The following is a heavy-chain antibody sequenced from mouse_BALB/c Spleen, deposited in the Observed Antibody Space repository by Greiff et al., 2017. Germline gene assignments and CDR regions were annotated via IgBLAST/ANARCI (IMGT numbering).Heavy chain of an antibody. CDR3: ARNVDSSGQYYYAMDY. CDR2: IWSGGST. CDR1: GFSLTSYG. Sequence: VQLQQSGPGLVQPSQSLSITCTVSGFSLTSYGVHWVRQSPGKGLEWLGVIWSGGSTDYNAAFISRLSISKDNSKSQVFFKMNSLQADDTAIYYCARNVDSSGQYYYAMDYWGQGTSVTVSS. J-gene: IGHJ4*01. D-gene: IGHD3-2*01. V-gene: IGHV2-4-1*01.